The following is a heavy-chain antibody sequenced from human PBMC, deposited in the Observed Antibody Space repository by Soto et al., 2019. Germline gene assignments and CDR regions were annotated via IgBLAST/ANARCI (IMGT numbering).Heavy chain of an antibody. V-gene: IGHV3-74*01. D-gene: IGHD6-13*01. CDR3: ARDLSGVEAGGIPFDI. Sequence: GGSLRLSCAASGFTFSNYGIHWVRQAPGKGPMWVSRINSVGSCTSYADSVRGRFTISRDNAKNTLYLQMNSLRAEDTAVYYCARDLSGVEAGGIPFDIWGQGTMVTVSS. CDR2: INSVGSCT. J-gene: IGHJ3*02. CDR1: GFTFSNYG.